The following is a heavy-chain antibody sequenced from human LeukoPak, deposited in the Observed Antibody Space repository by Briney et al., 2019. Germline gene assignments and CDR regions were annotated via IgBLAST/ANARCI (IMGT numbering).Heavy chain of an antibody. J-gene: IGHJ4*02. Sequence: SETLSLTCTVSGGSISSSSYYWGWIRQPPGKGLEWIGSIYYSGSTYYNPSLKSRVTISVDTSKNQFSLKLSSVTAADTAVYYCARVFQNDYGDYWGQGTLVTVSS. D-gene: IGHD2/OR15-2a*01. CDR1: GGSISSSSYY. CDR2: IYYSGST. CDR3: ARVFQNDYGDY. V-gene: IGHV4-39*07.